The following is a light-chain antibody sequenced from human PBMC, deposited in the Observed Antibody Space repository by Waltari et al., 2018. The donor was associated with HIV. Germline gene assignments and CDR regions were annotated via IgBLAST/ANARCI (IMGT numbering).Light chain of an antibody. CDR2: RDN. Sequence: QSVLTQPPSASGTPGQRVTISCPESTSDIGTTYVYWYQQLPGTAPKLLIYRDNQRPSGIPDRFSGSKSGTSASLAISGLRSEDEANYYCAAWDDSLSGSTWVFGGGTTVTVL. J-gene: IGLJ3*02. CDR1: TSDIGTTY. V-gene: IGLV1-47*01. CDR3: AAWDDSLSGSTWV.